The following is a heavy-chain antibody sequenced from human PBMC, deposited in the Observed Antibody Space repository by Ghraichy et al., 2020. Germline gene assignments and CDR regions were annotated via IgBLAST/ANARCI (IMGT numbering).Heavy chain of an antibody. D-gene: IGHD3-10*01. CDR3: ARLTVERYYYGSGSYYNSGVGWFDP. Sequence: SETLSLTCTVSGGSISSSSYYWGWIRQPPGKGLEWIGSIYYSGSTYYNPSLKSRVTISVDTSKNQFSLKLSSVTAADTAVYYCARLTVERYYYGSGSYYNSGVGWFDPWGQGTLVTVSS. CDR2: IYYSGST. CDR1: GGSISSSSYY. J-gene: IGHJ5*02. V-gene: IGHV4-39*01.